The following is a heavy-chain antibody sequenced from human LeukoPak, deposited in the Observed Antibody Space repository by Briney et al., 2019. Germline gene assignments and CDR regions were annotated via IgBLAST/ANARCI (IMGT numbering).Heavy chain of an antibody. CDR3: ARGRRQLWLTDYFDY. D-gene: IGHD5-18*01. V-gene: IGHV1-46*01. CDR1: GYTFTNYY. J-gene: IGHJ4*02. Sequence: ASVKVSCKASGYTFTNYYMHLVRQAPGQGLEWMGIINPVNGATSYAQEFQGRVTMTRDTSTSTVYMELSSLTSEDTAVYYCARGRRQLWLTDYFDYWGQGTLVTVSS. CDR2: INPVNGAT.